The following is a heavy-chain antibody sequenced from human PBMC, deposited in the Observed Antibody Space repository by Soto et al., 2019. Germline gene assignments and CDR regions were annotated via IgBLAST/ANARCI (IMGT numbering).Heavy chain of an antibody. CDR3: ARKEWWSLNNYGMDV. V-gene: IGHV3-30-3*01. Sequence: GGSLRLSCAASGFTFTSYSMHWVRQAPGKGLEWVAFISYDGANKSYADSVKGRLTISRDNSKNTLYLRMNSLRAEDTAMYYCARKEWWSLNNYGMDVWGLGTTVTVSS. J-gene: IGHJ6*02. CDR2: ISYDGANK. CDR1: GFTFTSYS. D-gene: IGHD2-15*01.